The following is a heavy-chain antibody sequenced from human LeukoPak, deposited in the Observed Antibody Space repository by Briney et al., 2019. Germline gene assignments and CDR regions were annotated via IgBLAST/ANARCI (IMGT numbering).Heavy chain of an antibody. Sequence: PGGSLRLSCTVSGFTVSSNSMSWVRQAPGKGLEWVSFIYSAGSTHYSDSVKGRFTISIDNSKNSLYLQMNSLRAEDTAVYYCAKGATGFDYWGQGTLVTVSS. CDR2: IYSAGST. CDR3: AKGATGFDY. CDR1: GFTVSSNS. D-gene: IGHD1-26*01. V-gene: IGHV3-53*01. J-gene: IGHJ4*02.